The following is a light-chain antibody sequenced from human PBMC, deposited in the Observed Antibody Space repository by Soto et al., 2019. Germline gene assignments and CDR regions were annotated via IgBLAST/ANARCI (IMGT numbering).Light chain of an antibody. Sequence: EIVLTQSPATLSLSPGERATLSCRASQSVSSYLAWYQQKPGQAPRLLIYDAFNRATGIPARFSGSGSGTDFTLTISSLAPEDFAVYYCQQRSNWSYNFVQGNKLEIK. J-gene: IGKJ2*01. CDR1: QSVSSY. CDR2: DAF. V-gene: IGKV3-11*01. CDR3: QQRSNWSYN.